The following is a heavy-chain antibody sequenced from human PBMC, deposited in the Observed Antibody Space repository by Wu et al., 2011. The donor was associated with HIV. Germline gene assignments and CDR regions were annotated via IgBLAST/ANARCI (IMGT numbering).Heavy chain of an antibody. Sequence: QVQLVQSGAEVKKPGSSVKVSCKASGGTFSDSAISWVRQAPGQGLEWMGGIIPMFSRTKYARKFQGRVTITADKSATTVYMELRSLRSEDTAMYYCARSGVSAEYYFYYMNVWGKGTTVTVSS. J-gene: IGHJ6*03. CDR1: GGTFSDSA. CDR3: ARSGVSAEYYFYYMNV. CDR2: IIPMFSRT. D-gene: IGHD2-2*01. V-gene: IGHV1-69*14.